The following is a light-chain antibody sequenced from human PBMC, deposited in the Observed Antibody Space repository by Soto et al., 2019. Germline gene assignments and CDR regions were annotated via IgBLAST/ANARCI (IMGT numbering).Light chain of an antibody. CDR3: MQSTQLPLT. Sequence: DIVMSQTPLYMSVTPGQQASLSCRSSQSLLSSGGETYLFWYLQRPGQSQQLLIYEVSNRISAVPDRFSGSGSGTDFTLKISRVEAEEAGVYYCMQSTQLPLTFGNGRRLAIK. CDR2: EVS. J-gene: IGKJ5*01. CDR1: QSLLSSGGETY. V-gene: IGKV2D-29*02.